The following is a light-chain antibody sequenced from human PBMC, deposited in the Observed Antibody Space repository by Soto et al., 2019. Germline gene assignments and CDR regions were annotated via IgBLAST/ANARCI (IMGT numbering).Light chain of an antibody. Sequence: DIQMTQSPSTLSASGGDGVTITCRARQSISPWLGWYQQKPGKAPKVLIYDASSLQSGVPSRFSGHGSGTDFTLTISSLQPDDSAIYYCQQYKTYTTFGQGTQLEIK. CDR1: QSISPW. V-gene: IGKV1-5*01. CDR3: QQYKTYTT. CDR2: DAS. J-gene: IGKJ2*01.